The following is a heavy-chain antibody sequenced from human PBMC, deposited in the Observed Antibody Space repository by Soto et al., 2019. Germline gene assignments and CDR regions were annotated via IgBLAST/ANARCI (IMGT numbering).Heavy chain of an antibody. V-gene: IGHV1-46*01. CDR2: INPSGGST. Sequence: QVQLVQSGAEVKTPGASVKASCKASGYTFTSYYMHWVRQAPGQGLEWMGIINPSGGSTSYAQKFHGRVTMTRDTSTSTVYMELISLRSEDTAVYYCARERLRVRGPSTKDNWFDPWGQGTLVTVSS. CDR1: GYTFTSYY. J-gene: IGHJ5*02. CDR3: ARERLRVRGPSTKDNWFDP. D-gene: IGHD3-10*01.